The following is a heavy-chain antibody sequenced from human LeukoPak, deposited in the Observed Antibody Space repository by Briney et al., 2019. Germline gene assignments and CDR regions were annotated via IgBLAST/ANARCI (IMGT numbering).Heavy chain of an antibody. CDR3: ARDRFGPLPDY. Sequence: GGSLRLSCAASGFTFSGYSMNWVRQAPGKGLEWVSSISSSSSYIYYADSVKGRFTISRDNAKNSLYLQMNSLRAEDTAVYYCARDRFGPLPDYWGQGTLVTVSS. V-gene: IGHV3-21*01. CDR2: ISSSSSYI. D-gene: IGHD3-3*01. J-gene: IGHJ4*02. CDR1: GFTFSGYS.